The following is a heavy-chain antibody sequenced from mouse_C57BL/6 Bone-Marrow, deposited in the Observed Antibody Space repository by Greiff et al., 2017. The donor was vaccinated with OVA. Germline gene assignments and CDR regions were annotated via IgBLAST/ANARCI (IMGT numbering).Heavy chain of an antibody. J-gene: IGHJ2*01. V-gene: IGHV5-4*01. Sequence: EVQLVESGGGLVKPGGSLKLSCAASGFTFSSYAMSWVRQTPEKGLEWVATISDGGSYTYYPDNVKGRFTIARDNAKNNLYLQISHLKSEDTAMYYCARLLPLDYWGQGTTLTVSS. CDR1: GFTFSSYA. D-gene: IGHD1-1*01. CDR2: ISDGGSYT. CDR3: ARLLPLDY.